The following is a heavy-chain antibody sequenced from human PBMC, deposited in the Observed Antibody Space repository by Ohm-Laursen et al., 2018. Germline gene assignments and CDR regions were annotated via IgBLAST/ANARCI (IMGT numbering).Heavy chain of an antibody. Sequence: SLRLSCAASGFTFDAYAMHWVRQAPGKGLEWVSGISWNSGSIGYADSVKGRFTISRDNAKNSLYLQMNSLRAEDTALYYCAKVVGIRSLHGPLDYWGQGPLVTVSS. CDR1: GFTFDAYA. CDR3: AKVVGIRSLHGPLDY. J-gene: IGHJ4*02. D-gene: IGHD2-15*01. CDR2: ISWNSGSI. V-gene: IGHV3-9*01.